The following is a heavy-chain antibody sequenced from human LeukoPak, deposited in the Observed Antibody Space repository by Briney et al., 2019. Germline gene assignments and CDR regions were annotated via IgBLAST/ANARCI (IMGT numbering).Heavy chain of an antibody. J-gene: IGHJ4*02. CDR1: GGSISNYY. V-gene: IGHV4-59*01. CDR3: ARLDCGGDCYSGRFDY. CDR2: IYYSGST. D-gene: IGHD2-21*02. Sequence: SETLSLTCTVSGGSISNYYWSWIRQPPGKGLEWIGYIYYSGSTNYNPSLKSRVTISVDTSKNQFSLKLSSVTAADTAVYYCARLDCGGDCYSGRFDYWGQGTLVTVSS.